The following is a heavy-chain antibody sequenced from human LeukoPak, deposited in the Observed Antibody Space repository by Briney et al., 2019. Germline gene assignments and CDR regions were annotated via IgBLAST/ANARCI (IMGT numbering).Heavy chain of an antibody. Sequence: QPGGSLRLSCAASGFTVSSNYMSWVRQAPGKGLEWVAVIYSGGSTYYADSVKGRFTISRDNSKNTLYLQMNSLRAEDTAVYYCARSYCSSTSCFAFDIWGQRTMVTVSS. CDR1: GFTVSSNY. CDR3: ARSYCSSTSCFAFDI. V-gene: IGHV3-66*02. D-gene: IGHD2-2*01. J-gene: IGHJ3*02. CDR2: IYSGGST.